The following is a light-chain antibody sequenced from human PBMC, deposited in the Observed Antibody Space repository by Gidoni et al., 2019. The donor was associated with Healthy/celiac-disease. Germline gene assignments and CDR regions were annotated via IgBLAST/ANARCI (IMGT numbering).Light chain of an antibody. CDR1: SSTIGSNY. CDR3: AAWDDSLSGWV. V-gene: IGLV1-47*01. CDR2: RNN. J-gene: IGLJ3*02. Sequence: QSVLTQPPSASGTPGQRVTISCSGSSSTIGSNYVYWYQQLPGPAPKLLIYRNNQRPSGVPDRFSGSKSGTSASLAISGLRSEYEADYYCAAWDDSLSGWVFGGGTKLTV.